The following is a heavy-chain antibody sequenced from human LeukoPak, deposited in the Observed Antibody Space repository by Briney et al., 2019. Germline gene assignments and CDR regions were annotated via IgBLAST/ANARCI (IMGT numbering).Heavy chain of an antibody. CDR3: AKKRGTPVTAIDI. Sequence: GGSLRLSCAASGFTVSSNYMSWVRQAPGKGLEWVSVIYSGGSTYYADSVKGRFTLSRDNSKNTLYLQMNSLRAEDTAVYYCAKKRGTPVTAIDIWGQGTMPTVSS. V-gene: IGHV3-53*01. D-gene: IGHD4-17*01. CDR2: IYSGGST. J-gene: IGHJ3*02. CDR1: GFTVSSNY.